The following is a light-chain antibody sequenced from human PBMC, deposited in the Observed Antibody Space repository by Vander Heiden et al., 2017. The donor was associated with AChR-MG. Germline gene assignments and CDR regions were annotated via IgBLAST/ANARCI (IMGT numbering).Light chain of an antibody. J-gene: IGKJ1*01. CDR3: LQAGSSPST. CDR2: GAS. V-gene: IGKV3-20*01. CDR1: QSVSSSY. Sequence: EIVLTQSPGTLSLSPGERATLSCRASQSVSSSYLAWYQQKPGQAPRLLIYGASSRATGIPDRFSGSGSGTDFTLTISRLEPEDFAVYYCLQAGSSPSTFGQGTKVEIK.